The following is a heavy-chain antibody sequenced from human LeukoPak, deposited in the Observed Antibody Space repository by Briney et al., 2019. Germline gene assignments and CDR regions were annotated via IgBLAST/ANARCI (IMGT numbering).Heavy chain of an antibody. D-gene: IGHD2-21*01. CDR1: GFTFSSYG. CDR3: AKDLNRGLPDY. Sequence: GGSLRLSCAASGFTFSSYGMHWVRQAPGKGLESVAVVSYDGSKYYADSVKGRFTISRDNSRNTLYLQMSSLRAEDTAVYYCAKDLNRGLPDYWGQGTLVTVSS. J-gene: IGHJ4*02. V-gene: IGHV3-30*18. CDR2: VSYDGSK.